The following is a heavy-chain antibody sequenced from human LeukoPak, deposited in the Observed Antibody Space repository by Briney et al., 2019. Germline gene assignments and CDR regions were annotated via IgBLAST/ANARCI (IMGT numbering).Heavy chain of an antibody. D-gene: IGHD2-21*01. Sequence: KPSETLSLTCAVSGGSISSRDWWTWVRQPLGKGLEWIGEIFHSGSANYNPSLQSRVTMSVDTSKNQFSLKLSSLTAADTAVYYCARASWAYPFDSWGQGTLVTVSS. CDR3: ARASWAYPFDS. CDR1: GGSISSRDW. J-gene: IGHJ4*02. CDR2: IFHSGSA. V-gene: IGHV4-4*02.